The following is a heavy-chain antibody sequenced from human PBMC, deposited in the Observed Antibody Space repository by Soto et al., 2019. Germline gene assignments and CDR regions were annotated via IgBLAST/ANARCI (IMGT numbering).Heavy chain of an antibody. Sequence: QVQLVESGGGVVQPGRSLRLSCAASGFTFSSYAMHWVRQAPGKGLEWVAVISYDGSNKYYADSVKGRFTISRDNTKNTLYQQMNSLRAEDTAVYYCARDYYRFNSGYGFSMDVWGQGNTVTVSS. V-gene: IGHV3-30-3*01. CDR1: GFTFSSYA. CDR3: ARDYYRFNSGYGFSMDV. CDR2: ISYDGSNK. J-gene: IGHJ6*02. D-gene: IGHD5-12*01.